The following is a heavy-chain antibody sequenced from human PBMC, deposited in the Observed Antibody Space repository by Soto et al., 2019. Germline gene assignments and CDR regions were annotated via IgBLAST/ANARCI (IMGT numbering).Heavy chain of an antibody. V-gene: IGHV3-73*02. CDR3: TRPDYGDYAGPFDY. Sequence: EVQLVESGGGLVQPGGSLKLSCAASGFTFSGSAMHWVRQASGKGLEWVGRIRRKANSYATAYAASVKGRFTISRDDSKNTAYLQMNSLKTEDTAVYYCTRPDYGDYAGPFDYWGQGTLVTVSS. J-gene: IGHJ4*02. CDR1: GFTFSGSA. CDR2: IRRKANSYAT. D-gene: IGHD4-17*01.